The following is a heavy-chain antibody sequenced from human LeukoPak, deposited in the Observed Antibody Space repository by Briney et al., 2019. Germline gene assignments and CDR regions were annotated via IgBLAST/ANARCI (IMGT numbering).Heavy chain of an antibody. CDR3: ARDLYRWNSLDY. J-gene: IGHJ4*02. D-gene: IGHD1-7*01. CDR1: GYTFTGYY. CDR2: INPNGGGT. Sequence: ASVKVSCKASGYTFTGYYMHWVRQAPGQGLEWMGRINPNGGGTNYAQKFQGRVTMTRDTSISTAYMELSRLRSDDTAVYYCARDLYRWNSLDYWGQGTLVTVSS. V-gene: IGHV1-2*06.